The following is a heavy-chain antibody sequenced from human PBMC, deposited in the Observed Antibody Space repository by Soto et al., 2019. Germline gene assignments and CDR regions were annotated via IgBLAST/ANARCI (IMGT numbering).Heavy chain of an antibody. CDR2: ISSSSSYI. V-gene: IGHV3-21*01. D-gene: IGHD4-4*01. J-gene: IGHJ6*02. Sequence: PGGSLRLSCAASGFTFSSYSMNWVRQAPGKGLEWVSSISSSSSYIYYADSVKGRFTISRDNAKNSLYLQMNSLRAEDTAVYYCARDQGLQGYYGMDVWGQGTTVTVSS. CDR3: ARDQGLQGYYGMDV. CDR1: GFTFSSYS.